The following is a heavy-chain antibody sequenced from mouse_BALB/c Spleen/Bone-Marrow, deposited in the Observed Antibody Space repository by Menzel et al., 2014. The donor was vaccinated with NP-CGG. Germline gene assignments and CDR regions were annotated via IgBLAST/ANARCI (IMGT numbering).Heavy chain of an antibody. V-gene: IGHV5-6*01. D-gene: IGHD2-4*01. CDR1: GFTFSSYG. CDR3: ARQTYYDYDGYFDY. J-gene: IGHJ2*01. CDR2: ISSGGSYT. Sequence: EVQVVESGGDLVKPGGSLKLSCAASGFTFSSYGMSWVRQTPDKRLEWVATISSGGSYTYYPDSVKGRFTISRDNAKNTLYLQMSSLKSEDTAMYYCARQTYYDYDGYFDYWGQAPLSQSPQ.